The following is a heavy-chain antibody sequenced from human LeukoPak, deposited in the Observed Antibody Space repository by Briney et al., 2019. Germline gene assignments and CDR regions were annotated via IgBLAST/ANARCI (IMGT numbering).Heavy chain of an antibody. Sequence: ASVKVSCKASGYTFTGYYMHWVRQAPGQGLEWMGWINPNSGGTNYAQKFQGRVTMTRDTSISTAYMELSRLRSDDTAVYYCARMPRNGYRYRQYYFDYWGQGTPVTVSS. CDR3: ARMPRNGYRYRQYYFDY. J-gene: IGHJ4*02. CDR2: INPNSGGT. D-gene: IGHD3-16*02. V-gene: IGHV1-2*02. CDR1: GYTFTGYY.